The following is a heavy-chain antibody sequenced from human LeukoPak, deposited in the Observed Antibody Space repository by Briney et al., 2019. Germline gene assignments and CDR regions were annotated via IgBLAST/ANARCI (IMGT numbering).Heavy chain of an antibody. V-gene: IGHV4-61*02. CDR2: IYSSGST. J-gene: IGHJ5*02. CDR3: AREKIGYYDSSGRGWFDP. D-gene: IGHD3-22*01. Sequence: PSETLSLTCTASGGSISSGSYSWSWIRQPAGKGLEWIGRIYSSGSTNYNPSLKSRVTISVDTSKKQFSLKLSSVTAADTAVYYCAREKIGYYDSSGRGWFDPWGQGTLVTVSS. CDR1: GGSISSGSYS.